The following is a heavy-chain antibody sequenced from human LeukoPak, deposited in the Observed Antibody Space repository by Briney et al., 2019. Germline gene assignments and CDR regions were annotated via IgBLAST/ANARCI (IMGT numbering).Heavy chain of an antibody. CDR2: IKQDGSEK. CDR1: GFTFSSYW. V-gene: IGHV3-7*01. CDR3: AREAALWFGEPGLFDY. J-gene: IGHJ4*02. Sequence: GGSLRLSCAAAGFTFSSYWISCVRQAPGKGLEWVANIKQDGSEKYYGDSVKGRFTISRDNAKNSLYLQMNSLRAEDTAVYYCAREAALWFGEPGLFDYWGQGTLVTVPS. D-gene: IGHD3-10*01.